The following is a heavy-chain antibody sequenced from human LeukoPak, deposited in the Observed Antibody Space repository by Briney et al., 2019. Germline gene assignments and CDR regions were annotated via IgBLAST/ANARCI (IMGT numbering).Heavy chain of an antibody. CDR2: ISAYNGNT. J-gene: IGHJ4*02. CDR1: GYTFTSYG. CDR3: ARDDMHIAVAGRGDY. V-gene: IGHV1-18*01. Sequence: GASVKVSCKASGYTFTSYGISWVRQAPGQGLEGMGWISAYNGNTNYAQKLQGRVTMTPDTSTSTAYMELRSLRSDDTAVYYCARDDMHIAVAGRGDYWGQGTLVTVSS. D-gene: IGHD6-19*01.